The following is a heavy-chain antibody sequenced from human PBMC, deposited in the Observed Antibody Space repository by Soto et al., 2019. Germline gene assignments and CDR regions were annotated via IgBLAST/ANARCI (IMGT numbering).Heavy chain of an antibody. J-gene: IGHJ4*02. Sequence: AATLSLTSTLNRSPIGCANYDWGWIHQPPGKGLEWIGSIYYSGSTYYSPSLKSRVTISVDTSKNQFSLKLSSVTAADTAVYYCARTHGVTTTNYWGQGTLVTVS. CDR3: ARTHGVTTTNY. CDR1: RSPIGCANYD. CDR2: IYYSGST. V-gene: IGHV4-39*01. D-gene: IGHD4-17*01.